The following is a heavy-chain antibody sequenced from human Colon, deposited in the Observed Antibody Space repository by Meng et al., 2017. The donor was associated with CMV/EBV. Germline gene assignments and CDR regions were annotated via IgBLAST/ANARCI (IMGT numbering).Heavy chain of an antibody. CDR1: GYTFTDYY. V-gene: IGHV1-2*02. J-gene: IGHJ3*02. D-gene: IGHD1-1*01. Sequence: ASVKVSCKASGYTFTDYYMHWVRQAPGQGLEWMGWINPNSGGTARAQKFQGRVTLTRDTSTNTVYMELRSLKSDDTALYYCARERTTTTQSAFAIWGQGTKVTVSS. CDR2: INPNSGGT. CDR3: ARERTTTTQSAFAI.